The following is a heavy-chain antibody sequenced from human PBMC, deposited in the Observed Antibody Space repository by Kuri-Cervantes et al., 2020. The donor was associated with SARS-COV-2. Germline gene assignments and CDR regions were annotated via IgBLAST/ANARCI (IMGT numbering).Heavy chain of an antibody. V-gene: IGHV4-34*01. Sequence: GSLRLSCAFYGESFSGYHWNWIRQSPGKGLQWIGEVNHRGSTNYNPSLKSRVTISVDTSSKQFSLNLSSVTAADTAVYYCARAYGFLRYIYYMDVWGRGTTVTVSS. J-gene: IGHJ6*03. CDR3: ARAYGFLRYIYYMDV. CDR1: GESFSGYH. D-gene: IGHD4-17*01. CDR2: VNHRGST.